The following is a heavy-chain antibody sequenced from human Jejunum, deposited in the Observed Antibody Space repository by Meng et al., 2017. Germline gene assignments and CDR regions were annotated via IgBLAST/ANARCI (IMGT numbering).Heavy chain of an antibody. D-gene: IGHD3-22*01. CDR2: IFYSGTS. V-gene: IGHV4-30-4*01. Sequence: QVQLQESGPGLVKPSQTLSLTCTGSGGSIYGAAYYWSWIRQPPGKGLEWIGDIFYSGTSHYNPSLKSRVFMSVDTSKNQFSLKLISVTAADTAVYYCARTMTDFYDSSGYSHFDYWGQGTLVTVSS. CDR1: GGSIYGAAYY. CDR3: ARTMTDFYDSSGYSHFDY. J-gene: IGHJ4*02.